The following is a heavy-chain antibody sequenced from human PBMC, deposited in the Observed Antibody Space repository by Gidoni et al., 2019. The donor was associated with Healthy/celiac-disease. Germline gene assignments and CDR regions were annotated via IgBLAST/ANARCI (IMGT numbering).Heavy chain of an antibody. CDR1: GGSISSGDYY. CDR2: IYYSGTT. V-gene: IGHV4-30-4*01. CDR3: AREGSDGCAFDI. J-gene: IGHJ3*02. D-gene: IGHD1-26*01. Sequence: QVQLQESGPGLVKPSQAVSVTCTGHGGSISSGDYYWSWIRQTPGTCLEWIGYIYYSGTTYYNPSLKSRVTISVETSTTQFSLKLISVTAADTVVYYCAREGSDGCAFDIWGQGTMVTVSS.